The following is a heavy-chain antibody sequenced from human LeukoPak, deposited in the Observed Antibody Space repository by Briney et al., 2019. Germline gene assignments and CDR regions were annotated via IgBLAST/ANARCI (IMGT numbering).Heavy chain of an antibody. J-gene: IGHJ4*02. Sequence: GGSLRLSCAASGFTFSDYYMSWIRQAPGKGLEWVSVIYSDGITYYADSVKGRFTISRDNSKSTMYLQMNSLRAEDTAVYYCGVNSDYWGQGTLVTVSS. CDR2: IYSDGIT. CDR1: GFTFSDYY. V-gene: IGHV3-53*01. D-gene: IGHD4-23*01. CDR3: GVNSDY.